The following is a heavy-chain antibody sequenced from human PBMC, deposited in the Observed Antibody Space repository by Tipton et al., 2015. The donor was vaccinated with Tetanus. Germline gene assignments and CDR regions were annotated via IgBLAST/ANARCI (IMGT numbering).Heavy chain of an antibody. CDR3: ARLRVYCSTACYSREDY. D-gene: IGHD2/OR15-2a*01. V-gene: IGHV3-7*01. CDR2: IKEDGSEM. CDR1: GFTFSNYA. Sequence: GSLRLSCAASGFTFSNYAMIWVRQAPGKGLEWVANIKEDGSEMYYADSVKGRFTISRDNARNSLSVHMNSLTAEDTAVYYCARLRVYCSTACYSREDYWGQGTLVTVSS. J-gene: IGHJ4*02.